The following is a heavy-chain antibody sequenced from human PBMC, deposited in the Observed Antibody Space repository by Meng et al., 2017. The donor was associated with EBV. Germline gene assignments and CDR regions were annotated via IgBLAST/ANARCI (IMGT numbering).Heavy chain of an antibody. D-gene: IGHD3-10*01. CDR1: GISLTTSGVG. Sequence: LKGSVPTLVNPTQTLLLTCTFSGISLTTSGVGVGWIRQPPGKALEWLAVIYWDDAKRYSPSLKNRLTITKDTSKNQVVLTMTNMDPVDTATYFCAHSKYYSDSGGYWDYFDDWGQGTLVTVSS. CDR2: IYWDDAK. CDR3: AHSKYYSDSGGYWDYFDD. J-gene: IGHJ4*02. V-gene: IGHV2-5*02.